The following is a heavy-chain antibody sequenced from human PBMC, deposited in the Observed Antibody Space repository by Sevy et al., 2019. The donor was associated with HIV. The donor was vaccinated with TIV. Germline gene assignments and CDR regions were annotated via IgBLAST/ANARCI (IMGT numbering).Heavy chain of an antibody. CDR1: GFTFSTYS. CDR2: ISSTSSYI. CDR3: ARDYNSGWRKFNFFDP. J-gene: IGHJ5*02. Sequence: GGSLRLSCAASGFTFSTYSMNWVRQAPGKGLEWVSSISSTSSYIDYAYSVKGRFTISRDNAKNSLYLQMNNLRAEDTAVYYCARDYNSGWRKFNFFDPWGQGTLVTVSS. D-gene: IGHD6-19*01. V-gene: IGHV3-21*01.